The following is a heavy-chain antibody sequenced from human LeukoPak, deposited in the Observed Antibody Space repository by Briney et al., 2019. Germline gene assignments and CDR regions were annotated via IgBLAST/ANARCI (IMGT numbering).Heavy chain of an antibody. CDR1: GFTFSSYE. D-gene: IGHD4-17*01. J-gene: IGHJ4*02. Sequence: PGGSLRLSCAASGFTFSSYEMNWVRQAPGKGLEWVSYISSSGSTIYYADSVKGRFTISRDNAKNSLYLQMNSLRAEDMAVYYCARVVPYKRGYGDYVGYWGQGTLVTVSS. CDR3: ARVVPYKRGYGDYVGY. V-gene: IGHV3-48*03. CDR2: ISSSGSTI.